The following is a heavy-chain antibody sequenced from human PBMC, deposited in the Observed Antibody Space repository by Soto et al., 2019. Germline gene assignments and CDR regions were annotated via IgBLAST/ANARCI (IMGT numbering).Heavy chain of an antibody. V-gene: IGHV3-23*01. Sequence: EVQLLESGGGLVQPGGSLRLSCVVSGFTFSNYAMSWVRQAPGRGLEWVSVISGSADNTYYADSVKGRFTISRDNSKNTLFLQMNSLRADDTAVYYCARGRYQLEYWGQGTLITVSS. CDR1: GFTFSNYA. CDR2: ISGSADNT. D-gene: IGHD2-2*01. J-gene: IGHJ4*02. CDR3: ARGRYQLEY.